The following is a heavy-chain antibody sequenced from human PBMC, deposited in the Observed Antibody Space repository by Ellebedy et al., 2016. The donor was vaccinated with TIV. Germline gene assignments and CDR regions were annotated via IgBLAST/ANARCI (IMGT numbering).Heavy chain of an antibody. J-gene: IGHJ5*02. D-gene: IGHD4-17*01. CDR2: IYQDGGVQ. CDR1: GFSFRSYW. CDR3: ARRGSYGDYAFQINSWLDT. V-gene: IGHV3-7*01. Sequence: PGGSLRLSCAASGFSFRSYWMSWVRQAPGKGLEWVANIYQDGGVQYYVDSVKGRFTISRDNADNSLFLQMNSLRAEDTAVYYCARRGSYGDYAFQINSWLDTWGRGTLVAVSS.